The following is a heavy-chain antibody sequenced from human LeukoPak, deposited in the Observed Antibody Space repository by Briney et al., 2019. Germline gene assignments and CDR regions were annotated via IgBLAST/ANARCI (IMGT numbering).Heavy chain of an antibody. CDR3: ARGHSSSWYYAFDI. CDR1: GGSISSNGYY. Sequence: SETLSLTCSVSGGSISSNGYYWGWIRQPPGKGLEWIGSIYYSGSTFDNPSLKSRVTISVDKSRNQFSLKLSSVTAADTAVYYCARGHSSSWYYAFDIWGQGTMVTVSS. J-gene: IGHJ3*02. D-gene: IGHD6-13*01. CDR2: IYYSGST. V-gene: IGHV4-39*07.